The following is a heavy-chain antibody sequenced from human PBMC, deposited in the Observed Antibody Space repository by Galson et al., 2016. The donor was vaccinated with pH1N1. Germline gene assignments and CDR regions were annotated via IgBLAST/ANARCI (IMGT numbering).Heavy chain of an antibody. CDR1: GFTFGDYS. Sequence: SLRLSCAASGFTFGDYSLNWVRQAPGKGLEWVGFISRNSYGGTTGYAASVKDRFTISRDDSKSIAYLQMNSLKTEDTAVYYCSGSNWPLDYWGQGTLVTVSS. CDR3: SGSNWPLDY. J-gene: IGHJ4*02. CDR2: ISRNSYGGTT. D-gene: IGHD1-1*01. V-gene: IGHV3-49*04.